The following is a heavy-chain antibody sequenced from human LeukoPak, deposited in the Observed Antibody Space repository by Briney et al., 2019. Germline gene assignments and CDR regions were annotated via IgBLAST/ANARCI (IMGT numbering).Heavy chain of an antibody. CDR1: GFTFSSYG. J-gene: IGHJ4*02. CDR2: IWYDGSNK. CDR3: ARDAYPYYYDSSGYLSN. Sequence: PGGSLRLSCAASGFTFSSYGMHWVRQAPVKGLEWVAVIWYDGSNKYYADSVKGRFTISRDNSKNTLYLQMNSLRAEDTAVYYCARDAYPYYYDSSGYLSNWGQGTLVTVSS. D-gene: IGHD3-22*01. V-gene: IGHV3-33*01.